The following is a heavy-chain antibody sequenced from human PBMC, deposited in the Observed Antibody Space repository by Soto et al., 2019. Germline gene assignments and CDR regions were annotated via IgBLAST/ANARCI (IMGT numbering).Heavy chain of an antibody. V-gene: IGHV3-66*01. CDR1: GFPVSTNY. Sequence: EVQLVESGGDLVQPGGSLRLSCAASGFPVSTNYVSWVRQAPGKGLEWVSIIYDGGSTYYADAVKGRFTISRDNFKNMLYLQMYSLRAEDTAVYYCARGDGDYGRRLDPWGQGTQVTVSS. D-gene: IGHD4-17*01. CDR3: ARGDGDYGRRLDP. J-gene: IGHJ5*02. CDR2: IYDGGST.